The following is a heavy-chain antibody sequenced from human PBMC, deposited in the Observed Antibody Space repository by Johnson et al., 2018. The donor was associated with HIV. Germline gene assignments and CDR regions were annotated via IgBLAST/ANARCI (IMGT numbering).Heavy chain of an antibody. CDR1: GFTFSTYA. CDR3: ARELRGPDAFDI. V-gene: IGHV3-30-3*01. CDR2: ISYDGSNK. Sequence: QVQVVESGGGVVQPGRSLRLSCAASGFTFSTYAMYWVRQAPGKGLEWVAVISYDGSNKYYADSVKGRFPISRDNSKSTLILQMNGLKDEDTAIYYCARELRGPDAFDIWGQGTMVTVSS. J-gene: IGHJ3*02.